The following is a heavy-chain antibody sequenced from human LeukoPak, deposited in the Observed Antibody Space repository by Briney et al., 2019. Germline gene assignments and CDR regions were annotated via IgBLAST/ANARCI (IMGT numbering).Heavy chain of an antibody. CDR3: ARGQELWFGEYSFDY. CDR1: GFTFSSYW. J-gene: IGHJ4*02. D-gene: IGHD3-10*01. CDR2: IKQDGSEK. Sequence: PGGSLRLSCAASGFTFSSYWMSWVRQAPGKGLEWVANIKQDGSEKYYVDSVKGRFTISRDNAKNSLYLQMNSLRAEDTAVYYCARGQELWFGEYSFDYWGQGTLVTVSS. V-gene: IGHV3-7*01.